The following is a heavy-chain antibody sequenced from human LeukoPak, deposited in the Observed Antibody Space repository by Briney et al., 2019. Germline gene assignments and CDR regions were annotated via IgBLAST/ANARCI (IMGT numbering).Heavy chain of an antibody. V-gene: IGHV1-69*05. D-gene: IGHD6-19*01. CDR1: GGTFSSYA. Sequence: SVKVSCKASGGTFSSYAISWVRQAPGQGLEWMGRIIPIFGTANYAQKFKGRVTIATDESTSTAYMELSRLRSEDTAVYYCARATVAGTELFDYWGQGTLVTVSS. CDR2: IIPIFGTA. CDR3: ARATVAGTELFDY. J-gene: IGHJ4*02.